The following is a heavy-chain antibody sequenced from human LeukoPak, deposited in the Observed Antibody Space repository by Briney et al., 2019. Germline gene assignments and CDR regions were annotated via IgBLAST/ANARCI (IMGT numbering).Heavy chain of an antibody. CDR1: GGSISSYY. CDR3: ARDSGTTWEVKFDP. D-gene: IGHD3-10*01. CDR2: IYNSGST. V-gene: IGHV4-4*07. Sequence: PSETLSLTCTVSGGSISSYYWSWIRQPAGKGLEWIGRIYNSGSTTYNPSLKSRVTMSVDTSKNQFSLKLSSVTAADTAVYYCARDSGTTWEVKFDPWGQGTLVTVSS. J-gene: IGHJ5*02.